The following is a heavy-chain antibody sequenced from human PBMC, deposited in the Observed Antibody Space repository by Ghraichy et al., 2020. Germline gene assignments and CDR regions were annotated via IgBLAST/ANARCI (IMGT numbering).Heavy chain of an antibody. CDR1: GFTFSNAW. J-gene: IGHJ3*02. V-gene: IGHV3-15*01. CDR3: TTTLTTEDDDAFDI. D-gene: IGHD3-22*01. Sequence: LSLTCAASGFTFSNAWMSWVRQAPGKGLEWVGRIKSKTDGGTTDYAAPVKGRFTISRDDSKNTLYLQMNSLKTEDTAVYYCTTTLTTEDDDAFDIWGQGTMVTVSS. CDR2: IKSKTDGGTT.